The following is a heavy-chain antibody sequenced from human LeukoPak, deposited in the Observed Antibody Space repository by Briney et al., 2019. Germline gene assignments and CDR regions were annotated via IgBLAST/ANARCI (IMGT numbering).Heavy chain of an antibody. CDR1: GITFRIHG. V-gene: IGHV3-30*02. Sequence: GGSLRLSCKASGITFRIHGMFWVRQAPGKGLEWVASIRYDGSRQFYADSVKGRFTISRDNSKNTLYLQMNSLRAEDTAVYYCAREGTVTTSSFFDYWGQGTLVTVSS. CDR3: AREGTVTTSSFFDY. J-gene: IGHJ4*02. CDR2: IRYDGSRQ. D-gene: IGHD4-17*01.